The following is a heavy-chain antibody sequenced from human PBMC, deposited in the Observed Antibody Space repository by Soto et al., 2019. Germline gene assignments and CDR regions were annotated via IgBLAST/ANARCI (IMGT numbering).Heavy chain of an antibody. D-gene: IGHD3-9*01. CDR2: ISYSGST. CDR3: ARLEGLAPISYYFDC. Sequence: SETLSLTCTVSGGSISSYLWSWIRQPPGKGLEWIGYISYSGSTNYNPSLKSRVTISVDTSKNQFSLKLNSVTAADTAVYYCARLEGLAPISYYFDCWGQGALVTVSS. V-gene: IGHV4-59*08. J-gene: IGHJ4*02. CDR1: GGSISSYL.